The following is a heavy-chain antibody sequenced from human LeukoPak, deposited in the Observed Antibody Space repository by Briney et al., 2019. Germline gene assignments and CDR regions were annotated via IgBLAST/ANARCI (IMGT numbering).Heavy chain of an antibody. J-gene: IGHJ4*02. V-gene: IGHV1-8*01. CDR2: MNPNSGNT. CDR3: ATAFRGNYGDYGGIVS. CDR1: GYTFTSYD. D-gene: IGHD4-17*01. Sequence: ASVKVSCKASGYTFTSYDINWVRQATGQGLEWMGWMNPNSGNTGYAQKFQGRVTMTRNTSISTAYMELSSLRSEDTAVYYCATAFRGNYGDYGGIVSWGQGTLVTVSS.